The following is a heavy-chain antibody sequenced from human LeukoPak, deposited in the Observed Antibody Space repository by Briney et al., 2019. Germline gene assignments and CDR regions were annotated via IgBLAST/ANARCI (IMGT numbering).Heavy chain of an antibody. D-gene: IGHD3-3*01. CDR1: GFTFSSYW. CDR3: TRDFDFSSAI. V-gene: IGHV3-74*01. Sequence: GGSLRLSCAASGFTFSSYWMHWVRQAPGKGLVWVSRISPDGSTTGHADSVKGRFTTSRDNAKNTLFLQMNSLRAEDTAVYYCTRDFDFSSAIWGQGALVTVSS. CDR2: ISPDGSTT. J-gene: IGHJ4*02.